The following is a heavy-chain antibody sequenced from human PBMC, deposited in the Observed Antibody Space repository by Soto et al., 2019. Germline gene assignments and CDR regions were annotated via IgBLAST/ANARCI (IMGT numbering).Heavy chain of an antibody. V-gene: IGHV1-8*01. CDR2: MNPDSGDT. J-gene: IGHJ3*01. D-gene: IGHD6-13*01. CDR1: GYTFTTFD. CDR3: ARRKYIGNWYVKEAFDV. Sequence: QVQLVQSGAEVKKPGASVKVSCQASGYTFTTFDINWVRQAAGQGLEWLGWMNPDSGDTYYAQHFPGRVTMTRNTSISTAYMELSSLESEDTAVYFCARRKYIGNWYVKEAFDVWGQGTMVAVSS.